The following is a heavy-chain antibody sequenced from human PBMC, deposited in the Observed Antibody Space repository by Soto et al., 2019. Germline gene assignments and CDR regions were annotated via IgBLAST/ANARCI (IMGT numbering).Heavy chain of an antibody. Sequence: PGGSLRLSCAASGFTFSSYSMNWVRQAPGKGLEWVSYISSSSSTIYYADSVKGRFTISRDNAKNSLYLQMNSLRAEDRAVYYWGGDFFLMEDIVVVPAARVIINAFDIWGQGTMVTVSS. CDR3: GGDFFLMEDIVVVPAARVIINAFDI. V-gene: IGHV3-48*01. CDR2: ISSSSSTI. CDR1: GFTFSSYS. D-gene: IGHD2-2*01. J-gene: IGHJ3*02.